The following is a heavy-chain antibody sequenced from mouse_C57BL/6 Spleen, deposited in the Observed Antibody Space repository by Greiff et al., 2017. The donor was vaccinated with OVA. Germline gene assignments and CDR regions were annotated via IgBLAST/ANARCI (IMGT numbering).Heavy chain of an antibody. D-gene: IGHD2-3*01. CDR3: AREAAYDPWFAY. V-gene: IGHV1-39*01. Sequence: EVKLMESGPELVKPGASVKISCKASGYSFTDYNMNWVKQSNGKSLEWIGVINPNYGTTSYNQKFKGKATLTVDQSSSTAYMQLNSLTSEDSAVYYCAREAAYDPWFAYWGQGTLVTVSA. CDR1: GYSFTDYN. CDR2: INPNYGTT. J-gene: IGHJ3*01.